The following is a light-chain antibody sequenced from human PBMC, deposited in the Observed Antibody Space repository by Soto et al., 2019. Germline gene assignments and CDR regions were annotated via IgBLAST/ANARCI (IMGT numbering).Light chain of an antibody. J-gene: IGLJ1*01. Sequence: QSVLTQPRSVSGSPGQSVTISCTGTSSDVGGYNYVSWYQQYPGKVPKLMIYDVSKRPSGVPDRSSGSKSGNSASLTISGLQAEDEADYYCCSYGGSNTLYVFGTGTKVTVL. CDR1: SSDVGGYNY. CDR2: DVS. CDR3: CSYGGSNTLYV. V-gene: IGLV2-11*01.